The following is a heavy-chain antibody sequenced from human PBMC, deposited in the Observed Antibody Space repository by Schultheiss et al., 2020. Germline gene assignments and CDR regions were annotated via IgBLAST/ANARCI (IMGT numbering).Heavy chain of an antibody. CDR2: IKSKTDGGTT. CDR3: ARYPGWFGELYFDY. CDR1: GFTFSNAW. V-gene: IGHV3-15*01. J-gene: IGHJ4*02. Sequence: GESLKISCAASGFTFSNAWMSWVRQAPGKGLEWVGRIKSKTDGGTTDYAAPVKGRFTISRDDSKNTLYLQMNSLRAEDTAVYYCARYPGWFGELYFDYWGQGTLVTVSS. D-gene: IGHD3-10*01.